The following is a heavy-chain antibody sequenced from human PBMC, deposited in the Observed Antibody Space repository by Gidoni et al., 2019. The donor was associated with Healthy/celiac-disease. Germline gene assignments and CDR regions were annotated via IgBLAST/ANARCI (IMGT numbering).Heavy chain of an antibody. J-gene: IGHJ6*03. D-gene: IGHD4-4*01. CDR2: IWYDGSNI. V-gene: IGHV3-33*01. CDR3: ARGGGLQSYYYYMDV. CDR1: GCTCSSYG. Sequence: QVQLVESGGGGVQPGRSLRLSCAAAGCTCSSYGMHWVRQAPGKGLELVAVIWYDGSNIYYADSVNGRFTISRDNSKNTLYLQMNSLRAEDTAVYYCARGGGLQSYYYYMDVWGKGTTVTVSS.